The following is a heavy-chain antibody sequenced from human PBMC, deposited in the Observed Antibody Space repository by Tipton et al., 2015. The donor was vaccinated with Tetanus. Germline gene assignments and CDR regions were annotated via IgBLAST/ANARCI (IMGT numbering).Heavy chain of an antibody. CDR1: GGSISSFNYY. Sequence: LRLSCTVSGGSISSFNYYWGWVHQPPGKGLEWIGSIYYSGSTYYNPSLRSRVTLSVDTSNTQFSLRVTSVTAADTAVYYCARLSSSANDAHVFDIWGQGTMVTVSS. D-gene: IGHD3-22*01. CDR2: IYYSGST. V-gene: IGHV4-39*01. CDR3: ARLSSSANDAHVFDI. J-gene: IGHJ3*02.